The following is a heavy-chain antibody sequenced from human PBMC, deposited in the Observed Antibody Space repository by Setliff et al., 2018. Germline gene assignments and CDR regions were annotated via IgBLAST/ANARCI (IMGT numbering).Heavy chain of an antibody. Sequence: GGSLRLSCAASGITFRNYGMNWVRQAPGKGLEWVTNINKDGSERNYVDSVKGRFTISRDNAKNSVYLQMNGLRADDTAVYYCVPQGPGYGNGWWTNWFDPWGQGTLVTVSS. V-gene: IGHV3-7*03. CDR1: GITFRNYG. CDR2: INKDGSER. J-gene: IGHJ5*02. D-gene: IGHD6-19*01. CDR3: VPQGPGYGNGWWTNWFDP.